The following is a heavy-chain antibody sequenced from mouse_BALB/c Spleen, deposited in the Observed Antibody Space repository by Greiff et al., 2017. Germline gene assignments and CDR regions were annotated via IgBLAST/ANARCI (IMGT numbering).Heavy chain of an antibody. CDR3: TGYRYDYWYFDV. CDR2: IRLKSDNYAT. D-gene: IGHD2-14*01. CDR1: GFTFSSYW. V-gene: IGHV6-6*02. J-gene: IGHJ1*01. Sequence: EVKLEESGGGLVQPGGSMKLSCVASGFTFSSYWMSWVRQSPEKGLEWVAEIRLKSDNYATHYAESVKGKFTISRDDSKSRLYLQMNSLRAEDTGIYYCTGYRYDYWYFDVWGAGTTVTVSS.